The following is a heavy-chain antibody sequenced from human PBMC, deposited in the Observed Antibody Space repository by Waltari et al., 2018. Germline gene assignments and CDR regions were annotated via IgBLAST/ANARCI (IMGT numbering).Heavy chain of an antibody. V-gene: IGHV4-30-4*08. Sequence: QEQLQESGPGLVKPSQTRSLTCSVSGGSISSGDYYWSWIRQTPGTGLEWIGYIYYSGSTYYNPSLQSRVTISVDTSKNQFSLKLSSVTAADTAVYYCARDYSTHFDYWGQGTLVTVSS. CDR1: GGSISSGDYY. CDR3: ARDYSTHFDY. J-gene: IGHJ4*02. D-gene: IGHD4-4*01. CDR2: IYYSGST.